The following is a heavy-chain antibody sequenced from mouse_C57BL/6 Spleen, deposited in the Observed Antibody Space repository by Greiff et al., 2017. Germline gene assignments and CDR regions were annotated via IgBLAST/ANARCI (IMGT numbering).Heavy chain of an antibody. V-gene: IGHV1-15*01. CDR3: TRASTITTVGGFDY. CDR1: GYTFTDYE. Sequence: QVQLKQSGAELVRPGASVTLSCKASGYTFTDYEMHWVKQTPVHGLEWIGAIDPETGGTAYNQTFKGKAILTADKSSSTAYMLLRSLTSDDSAVYYCTRASTITTVGGFDYWGQGTTLTVSS. J-gene: IGHJ2*01. D-gene: IGHD1-1*01. CDR2: IDPETGGT.